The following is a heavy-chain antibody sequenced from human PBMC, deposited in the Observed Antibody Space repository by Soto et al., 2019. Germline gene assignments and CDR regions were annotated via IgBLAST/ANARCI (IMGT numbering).Heavy chain of an antibody. D-gene: IGHD5-18*01. V-gene: IGHV1-2*02. J-gene: IGHJ3*02. Sequence: GASVKVSCKTSGYTFTDYYTHWVRQAPGQGLEWMGWMNPKSGGAYFAQKFQGRVTLTRDTSIGTAYIEVNSLTSDDTAVYFCTRENIENSDGLYDAFDIRGKGTTVTVS. CDR2: MNPKSGGA. CDR1: GYTFTDYY. CDR3: TRENIENSDGLYDAFDI.